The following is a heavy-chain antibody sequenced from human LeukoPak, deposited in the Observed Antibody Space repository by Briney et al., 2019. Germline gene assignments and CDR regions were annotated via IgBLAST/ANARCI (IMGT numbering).Heavy chain of an antibody. D-gene: IGHD2-15*01. J-gene: IGHJ4*02. CDR2: INHSGST. CDR1: GGSFSGYY. Sequence: SETLSLTCAVYGGSFSGYYWSWIRQPPGKGLEWIGEINHSGSTNYNPSLKSRVTISVDTSKNQFSLRLSSVTAADTAVYYCARALGVVVPFDYWGQGTLVTVSS. V-gene: IGHV4-34*01. CDR3: ARALGVVVPFDY.